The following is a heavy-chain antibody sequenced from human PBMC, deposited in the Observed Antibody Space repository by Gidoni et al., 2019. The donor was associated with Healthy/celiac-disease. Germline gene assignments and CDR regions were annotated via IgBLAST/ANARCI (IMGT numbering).Heavy chain of an antibody. V-gene: IGHV1-69*02. CDR2: IIPILGIA. Sequence: QVQLVQSGAAVKKPGSSVQVSCKASGGPFSRYPISWVRQAPGQGLEWMGRIIPILGIANYAQKFRGRVTITADKSTSTAYMELSSLRSEDTAVYYCARVAQELWSPGGAFDIWGQGTMVTVSS. J-gene: IGHJ3*02. CDR3: ARVAQELWSPGGAFDI. D-gene: IGHD5-18*01. CDR1: GGPFSRYP.